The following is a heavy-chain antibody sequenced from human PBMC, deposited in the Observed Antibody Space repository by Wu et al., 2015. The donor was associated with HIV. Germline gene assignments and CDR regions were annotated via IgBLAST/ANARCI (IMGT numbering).Heavy chain of an antibody. V-gene: IGHV1-18*01. Sequence: QVQLVQSGAEVKKPGASVKVSCKASGYTFTSYGISWVRQAPGQGLEWMGWISPYNGKTNYAQKFQGRVIMTTDRPTSTAYMELRSLRSDDTAVYYCAREYSSGWYVFDYWGQGTLVTVSS. CDR2: ISPYNGKT. CDR3: AREYSSGWYVFDY. J-gene: IGHJ4*02. CDR1: GYTFTSYG. D-gene: IGHD6-19*01.